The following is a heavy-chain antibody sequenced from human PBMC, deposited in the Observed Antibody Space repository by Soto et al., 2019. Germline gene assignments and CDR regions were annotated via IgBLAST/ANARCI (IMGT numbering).Heavy chain of an antibody. V-gene: IGHV4-39*01. Sequence: SETQSLTCIVSGESISSSSYYWGWIRQPPGKGLEWIGSIYYSGRTYYNPSFKSRVTISIDTSRNQFSLKLSSVTATDTAVYYCARQRTTVVTQAYFDHWGQGALVTVSS. CDR3: ARQRTTVVTQAYFDH. J-gene: IGHJ4*02. CDR1: GESISSSSYY. D-gene: IGHD2-21*02. CDR2: IYYSGRT.